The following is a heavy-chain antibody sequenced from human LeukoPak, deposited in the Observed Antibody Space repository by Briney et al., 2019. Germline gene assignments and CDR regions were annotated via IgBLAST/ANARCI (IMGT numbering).Heavy chain of an antibody. J-gene: IGHJ4*02. CDR3: ARDYVVGASLVFDY. V-gene: IGHV3-20*04. D-gene: IGHD1-26*01. CDR2: INWNGGST. CDR1: GFTFDDYG. Sequence: GGSLRLSCAASGFTFDDYGMSWVRQAPGKGLEWVSGINWNGGSTGYADSVKGRFTISRDNAKNSLYLQMNSPRAEDTALYYCARDYVVGASLVFDYWGQGTLVTVSS.